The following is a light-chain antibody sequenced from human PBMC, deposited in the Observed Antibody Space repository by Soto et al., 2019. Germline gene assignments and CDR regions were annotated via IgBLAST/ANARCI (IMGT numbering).Light chain of an antibody. CDR1: QRVGSNY. J-gene: IGKJ5*01. CDR3: HQYGSSPHT. Sequence: EIVLTQSPGSLSLSPGERVSLSCRASQRVGSNYLAWFQQKPGQTPRLLISGASTRATGIPDRFSGSGSGTDFTLTINRLEPEDFAVYYYHQYGSSPHTFGQGTRLEIK. CDR2: GAS. V-gene: IGKV3-20*01.